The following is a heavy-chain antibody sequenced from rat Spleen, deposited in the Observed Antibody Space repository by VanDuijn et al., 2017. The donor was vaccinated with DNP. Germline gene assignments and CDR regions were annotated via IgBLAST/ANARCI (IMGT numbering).Heavy chain of an antibody. CDR3: TTDFERGY. D-gene: IGHD1-11*01. J-gene: IGHJ2*01. V-gene: IGHV5-7*01. Sequence: EVQLVESGGGLVQPGRSLKLSCAASGFTFSDYDMAWVRQTPKKGLEWVATITYDSSSTYYRDSVKGRFTISRDNAKSTLYLQMDSLRSEDTATYYCTTDFERGYWGQGVMVTVSS. CDR2: ITYDSSST. CDR1: GFTFSDYD.